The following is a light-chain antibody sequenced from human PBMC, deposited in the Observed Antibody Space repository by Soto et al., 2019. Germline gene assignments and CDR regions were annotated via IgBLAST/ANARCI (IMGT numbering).Light chain of an antibody. CDR3: QQYNSSSWT. CDR1: KTITRW. J-gene: IGKJ1*01. Sequence: DIQMTQSPSTLSASVGYIVTITCRASKTITRWMAWYQQKPGKAPKLLIYDASTLESGVPSRFSGSRSGTEFTLTISSLQPDDFATYYCQQYNSSSWTFGQGTKVEIK. V-gene: IGKV1-5*01. CDR2: DAS.